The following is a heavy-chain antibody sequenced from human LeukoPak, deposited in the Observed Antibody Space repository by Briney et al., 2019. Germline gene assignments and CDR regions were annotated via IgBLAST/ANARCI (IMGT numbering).Heavy chain of an antibody. CDR1: GGTFSSYA. D-gene: IGHD3-10*01. V-gene: IGHV1-69*04. Sequence: SVKVSCKASGGTFSSYAISWVRQAPGQGLEWMGRIIPILGIANYAQKFRGRVTITADKSTSTAYMELSSLRSEDTAVYYCARDLVSGYYGSVYGMDVWGQGTTVTVSS. J-gene: IGHJ6*02. CDR3: ARDLVSGYYGSVYGMDV. CDR2: IIPILGIA.